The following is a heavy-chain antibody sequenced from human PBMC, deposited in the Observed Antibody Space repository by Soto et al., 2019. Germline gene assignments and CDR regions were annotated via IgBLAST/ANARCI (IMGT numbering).Heavy chain of an antibody. D-gene: IGHD3-3*01. V-gene: IGHV3-66*01. J-gene: IGHJ5*02. CDR1: GFTVSSNY. Sequence: VQLVESGGGLVQPGGSLRLSCAASGFTVSSNYMSWVRQAPGKGLEGVSVIYSGGSTYYADSVKSRFTISRDNSKNTLYLQMNSLRAEDTAVYYCARGPKMYYDFWSGKTGWFDPWGQGTLVTVSS. CDR3: ARGPKMYYDFWSGKTGWFDP. CDR2: IYSGGST.